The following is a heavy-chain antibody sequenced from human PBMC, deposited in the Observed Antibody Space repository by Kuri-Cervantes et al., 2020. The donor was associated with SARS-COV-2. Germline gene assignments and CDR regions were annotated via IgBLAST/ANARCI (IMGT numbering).Heavy chain of an antibody. CDR2: INPNDGGT. CDR3: ARGRGGTPHPPGGF. Sequence: ASVKVSCKASGYTFSGYYIHWARQAPGQGLEWMGWINPNDGGTKYAQKFQDWVTMTRDTSVTTDYLDLSRLKSDDTAVYYCARGRGGTPHPPGGFWGQGTLVTVSS. V-gene: IGHV1-2*04. J-gene: IGHJ4*02. D-gene: IGHD1-1*01. CDR1: GYTFSGYY.